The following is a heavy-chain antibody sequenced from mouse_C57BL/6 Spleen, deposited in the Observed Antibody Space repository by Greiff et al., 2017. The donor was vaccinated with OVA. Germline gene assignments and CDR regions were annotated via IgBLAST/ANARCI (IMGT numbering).Heavy chain of an antibody. Sequence: EVKLQESGPGMVKPSQSLSLSCTVTGYSITSGYDWHWIRHFPGNKLEWMGYISYSGSTNYNPSFKSRISITHDTSKNHFFLKLNSVTTEDTATYYCARACYYGGFAYWGQGTLVTVSA. V-gene: IGHV3-1*01. D-gene: IGHD1-1*01. CDR1: GYSITSGYD. CDR2: ISYSGST. CDR3: ARACYYGGFAY. J-gene: IGHJ3*01.